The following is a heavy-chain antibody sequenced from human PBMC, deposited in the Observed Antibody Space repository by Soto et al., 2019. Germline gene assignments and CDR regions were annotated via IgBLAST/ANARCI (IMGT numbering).Heavy chain of an antibody. CDR2: ISGSGGST. V-gene: IGHV3-23*01. J-gene: IGHJ4*02. Sequence: EVQLLGSGGGLVQPGGSLRLSCAASGFTFSSYAMRWVRQAPVKGLEWVSAISGSGGSTYYADSVKGRFTISRDNSKNTLYRKMNSLRAEDTAVYYCARRGSGSYYDYGGQGTLVTVSS. CDR1: GFTFSSYA. CDR3: ARRGSGSYYDY. D-gene: IGHD1-26*01.